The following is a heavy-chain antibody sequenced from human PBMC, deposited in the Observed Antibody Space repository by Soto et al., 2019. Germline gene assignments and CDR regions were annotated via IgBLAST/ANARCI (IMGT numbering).Heavy chain of an antibody. J-gene: IGHJ4*02. CDR3: ARVSLDTAMVPLGGSGWYYFDY. V-gene: IGHV3-53*02. CDR2: IYSGGST. Sequence: EVQLVETGGGLIQPGGSLRLSCAASGFSVSSNYMSWVRQAPGKGLEWVSVIYSGGSTYYADSVKGRFTISRDNSKNTLYLQMNSLRAEDTAVYYCARVSLDTAMVPLGGSGWYYFDYWGQGTLVTVSS. D-gene: IGHD5-18*01. CDR1: GFSVSSNY.